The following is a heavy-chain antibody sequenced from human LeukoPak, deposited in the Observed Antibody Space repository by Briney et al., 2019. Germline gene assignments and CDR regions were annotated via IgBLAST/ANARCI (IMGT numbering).Heavy chain of an antibody. J-gene: IGHJ4*02. Sequence: PSGTLSLTCAVSGGSISSSNWWSWVRQPPGKGLEWIGEIYHSGSTNYNPSLKSRVTISVDKSKNQFSLKLSSVTAADTAVYYCARAANNPVAGTLGYWGQGTLVTVSS. CDR2: IYHSGST. CDR1: GGSISSSNW. CDR3: ARAANNPVAGTLGY. V-gene: IGHV4-4*02. D-gene: IGHD6-13*01.